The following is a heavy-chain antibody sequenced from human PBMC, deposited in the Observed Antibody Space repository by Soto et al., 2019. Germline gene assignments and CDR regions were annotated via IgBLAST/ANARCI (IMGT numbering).Heavy chain of an antibody. CDR3: ATLRGVDKASEGYYYYGMDV. Sequence: SETLSLTCTVSGGSVSSGSYYWSWIRQPPGKGLEWIGYIYYSGSTNYNPSLESRVTISVDTSKNQFSLKLTSVTASDTAVYYCATLRGVDKASEGYYYYGMDVWGQGTTVTVSS. J-gene: IGHJ6*02. D-gene: IGHD5-18*01. CDR2: IYYSGST. V-gene: IGHV4-61*01. CDR1: GGSVSSGSYY.